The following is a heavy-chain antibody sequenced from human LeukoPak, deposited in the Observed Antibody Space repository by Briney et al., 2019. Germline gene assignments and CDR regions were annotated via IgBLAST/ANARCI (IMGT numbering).Heavy chain of an antibody. Sequence: TGGSLRLSCAASGFTFSSYAMNWVRQAPGRGLEWVSGFSGSGGTTYYADSVKGRFTISRDNSKNTLYLQMNSLRAEDTAVYYCARDPQYYYDSSGYTDDYWGQGTLVTVSS. J-gene: IGHJ4*02. D-gene: IGHD3-22*01. CDR2: FSGSGGTT. CDR3: ARDPQYYYDSSGYTDDY. CDR1: GFTFSSYA. V-gene: IGHV3-23*01.